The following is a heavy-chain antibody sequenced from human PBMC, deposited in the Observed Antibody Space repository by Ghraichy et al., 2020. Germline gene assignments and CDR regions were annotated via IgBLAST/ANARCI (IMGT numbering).Heavy chain of an antibody. CDR2: IYYSGST. V-gene: IGHV4-39*07. Sequence: SQTLSLTCTVSGGSITSSTYYWGWIRQPPGKGLEWIGSIYYSGSTYYNPSLKSRVTISVDTSKNHFSLRLSSVTAADTAVYYCARERGDGDYVVSGILGDYWGQGTLVTVSS. CDR1: GGSITSSTYY. J-gene: IGHJ4*02. CDR3: ARERGDGDYVVSGILGDY. D-gene: IGHD4-17*01.